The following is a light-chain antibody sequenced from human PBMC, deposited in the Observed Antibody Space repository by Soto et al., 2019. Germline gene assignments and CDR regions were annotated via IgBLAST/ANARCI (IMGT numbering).Light chain of an antibody. Sequence: EIVLTQSPGTLSLSPGERATLSGRTSQSVSSSYLAWYQQKPGQAPRLLIYGASSTATGIPDRFSGSGSGTDFTLTISRLEPEDFAVYYCHQYDSSPLTFGGGTKVEIK. J-gene: IGKJ4*01. CDR2: GAS. CDR1: QSVSSSY. V-gene: IGKV3-20*01. CDR3: HQYDSSPLT.